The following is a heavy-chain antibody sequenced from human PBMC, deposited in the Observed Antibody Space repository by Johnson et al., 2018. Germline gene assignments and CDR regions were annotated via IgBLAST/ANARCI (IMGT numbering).Heavy chain of an antibody. CDR2: IWYDGSNE. CDR3: AKYTNYYYYMDV. Sequence: QVQLVQSGGGVVQPGRSLRLSCAASGFTFSSYGMHWVRQAPGKGLEWAALIWYDGSNEYYADSVKGRFTISRDNSKNTLYLQMNSLRTEDTAVYYCAKYTNYYYYMDVWGKGTTVTVSS. D-gene: IGHD6-6*01. V-gene: IGHV3-33*08. CDR1: GFTFSSYG. J-gene: IGHJ6*03.